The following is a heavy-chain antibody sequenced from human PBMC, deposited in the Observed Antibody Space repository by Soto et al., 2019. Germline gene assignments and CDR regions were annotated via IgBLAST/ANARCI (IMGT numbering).Heavy chain of an antibody. D-gene: IGHD6-19*01. CDR3: ARSVEGHFDY. V-gene: IGHV3-48*02. J-gene: IGHJ4*02. CDR2: ITSDTNTI. CDR1: GFPFSIYS. Sequence: EVQLVESGGGLVQPGGSLRLTCVASGFPFSIYSRNWVRQAPGKGLEWSSYITSDTNTIKYADSVKGRFTISRDNDKNLVYLQMNSLRDEDTAMYFCARSVEGHFDYWGQGTVVTVSS.